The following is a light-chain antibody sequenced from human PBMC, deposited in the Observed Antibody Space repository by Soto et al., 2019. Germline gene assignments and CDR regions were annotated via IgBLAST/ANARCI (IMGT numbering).Light chain of an antibody. CDR3: SSYTSSSTLLYV. Sequence: QSVLTQPASVSGSPGQSITISCTGTSSDVGGYNYVSWYQQHPGKAPKLMIYDVSNRPSGVSNRFSGSKSGNTASLTISGLQAEDEADYYCSSYTSSSTLLYVFGTATKVTGL. CDR1: SSDVGGYNY. J-gene: IGLJ1*01. V-gene: IGLV2-14*01. CDR2: DVS.